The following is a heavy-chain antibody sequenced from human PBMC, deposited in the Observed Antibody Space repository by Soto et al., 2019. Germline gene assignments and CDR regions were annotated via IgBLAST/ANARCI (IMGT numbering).Heavy chain of an antibody. CDR1: GGSISSGGYY. D-gene: IGHD6-13*01. J-gene: IGHJ6*02. CDR2: IYYSGST. V-gene: IGHV4-31*03. Sequence: SETLSLTCTVSGGSISSGGYYWSWIRQHPGKGLEWIGYIYYSGSTYYNSSLNSRVTISVDTSKNQCSRKLSSVTAADTAVYYCAIDIPEQQRVVSGESGMDVWGQGTTFTVSS. CDR3: AIDIPEQQRVVSGESGMDV.